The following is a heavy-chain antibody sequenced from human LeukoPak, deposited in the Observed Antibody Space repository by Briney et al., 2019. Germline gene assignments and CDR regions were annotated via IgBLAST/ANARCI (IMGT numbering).Heavy chain of an antibody. Sequence: SETLSLTCTVSIGSIGNDYWSWLRQSPGKGLEWIAYGHHSESPNYNPSLKSRVTISLDTSKNQFSLKLSSVTAADTAMYYCAKRDPVVGYYWGQGTLVTVSS. CDR3: AKRDPVVGYY. D-gene: IGHD2-15*01. CDR1: IGSIGNDY. J-gene: IGHJ4*02. V-gene: IGHV4-59*08. CDR2: GHHSESP.